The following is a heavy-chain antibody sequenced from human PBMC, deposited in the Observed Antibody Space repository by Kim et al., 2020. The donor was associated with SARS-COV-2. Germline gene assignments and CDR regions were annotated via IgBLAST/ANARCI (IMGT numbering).Heavy chain of an antibody. CDR3: ARVYYQWLLLIPPQYFDF. CDR1: GYSISSGSY. Sequence: SETLSLTCSVSGYSISSGSYWGWIRQAPGKGLEWIGSIHHTGNPYYNPSLESRVTLSVDTAKNQFSLNLTSVTAADTALYFCARVYYQWLLLIPPQYFDFWGHGTLFTVSS. CDR2: IHHTGNP. J-gene: IGHJ4*01. D-gene: IGHD6-19*01. V-gene: IGHV4-38-2*02.